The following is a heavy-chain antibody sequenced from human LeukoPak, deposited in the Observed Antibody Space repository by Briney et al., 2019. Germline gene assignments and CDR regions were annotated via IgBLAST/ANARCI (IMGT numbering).Heavy chain of an antibody. Sequence: GGSLRLSCAASGFTFSSYSMNWVRQAPGKGLEWVSSISSSSSYIYYADSVKGRFTISRDNAKNSLYLQMNSLRAEDTAVYYCARLPVDTAMALHWGQGTLVTVSS. J-gene: IGHJ4*02. V-gene: IGHV3-21*01. CDR3: ARLPVDTAMALH. CDR2: ISSSSSYI. D-gene: IGHD5-18*01. CDR1: GFTFSSYS.